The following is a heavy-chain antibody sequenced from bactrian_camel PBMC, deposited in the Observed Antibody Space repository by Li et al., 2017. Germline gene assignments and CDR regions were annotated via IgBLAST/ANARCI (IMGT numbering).Heavy chain of an antibody. CDR2: INSGGGVT. Sequence: DVQLVESGGGLVEPGGSLRLSCAASGFTFSNYAMNWVRQAPGKGLEWVSAINSGGGVTYYADSVKGRFIISRENAKNEVYLQMNSLKSEDTALYMCTPHTPLGTWDWLRFGNWGQGTQVTVS. V-gene: IGHV3S40*01. J-gene: IGHJ4*01. D-gene: IGHD1*01. CDR3: TPHTPLGTWDWLRFGN. CDR1: GFTFSNYA.